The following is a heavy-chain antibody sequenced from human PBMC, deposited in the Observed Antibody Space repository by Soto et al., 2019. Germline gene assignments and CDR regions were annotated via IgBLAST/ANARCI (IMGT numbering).Heavy chain of an antibody. V-gene: IGHV5-51*01. J-gene: IGHJ1*01. CDR2: IYPGDSDT. CDR1: GHSFTSYW. CDR3: ARLYVTIFGVVIIPVYFQH. D-gene: IGHD3-3*01. Sequence: PGESLKISCKGSGHSFTSYWIGWVRQMPGKGLEWMGIIYPGDSDTRYSPSFQGQVTISADKSISTAYLQWSSLKASDTAMYYCARLYVTIFGVVIIPVYFQHWGQGTLVTVSS.